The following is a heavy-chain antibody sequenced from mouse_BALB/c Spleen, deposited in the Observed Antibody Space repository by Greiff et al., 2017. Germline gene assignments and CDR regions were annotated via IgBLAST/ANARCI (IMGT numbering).Heavy chain of an antibody. V-gene: IGHV3-8*02. D-gene: IGHD2-1*01. CDR2: ISYSGST. CDR1: GDSITSGY. J-gene: IGHJ4*01. Sequence: VQLKESGPSLVKPSQTLSLTCSVTGDSITSGYWNWIRKFPGNKLVYMGYISYSGSTYYNPSLKSRISITRDTSKNQYYLQLNSVTTEDTATYYCARCGMVTTLMDYWGQGTSVTVSS. CDR3: ARCGMVTTLMDY.